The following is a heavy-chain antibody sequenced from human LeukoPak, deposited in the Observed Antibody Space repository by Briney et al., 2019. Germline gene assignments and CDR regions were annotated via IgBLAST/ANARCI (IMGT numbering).Heavy chain of an antibody. J-gene: IGHJ3*02. CDR1: GFTVSSNY. Sequence: QTGGSLRLSCAASGFTVSSNYMSWVRQAPGKWLEWVSIIYSGGSTFYADSVKGRFTISRDNSKNTLYLQMNSLRAEDTAVYYCARGGSYLSAFDIWGQGAMVTVSS. CDR2: IYSGGST. CDR3: ARGGSYLSAFDI. V-gene: IGHV3-53*01. D-gene: IGHD1-26*01.